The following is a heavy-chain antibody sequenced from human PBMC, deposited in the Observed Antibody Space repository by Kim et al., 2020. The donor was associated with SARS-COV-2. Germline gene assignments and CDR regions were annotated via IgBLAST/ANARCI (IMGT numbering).Heavy chain of an antibody. J-gene: IGHJ4*02. Sequence: GGSLRLSCTASGFTFSNYAMTWVRHVAGEGLQWISSISHTGASTHSADSLKGRFTISRDNSESTVFLQMDRLAAEDTGIYYCEKNGRLGVIDSWGQGTLVTVSS. CDR2: ISHTGAST. D-gene: IGHD7-27*01. CDR1: GFTFSNYA. CDR3: EKNGRLGVIDS. V-gene: IGHV3-23*01.